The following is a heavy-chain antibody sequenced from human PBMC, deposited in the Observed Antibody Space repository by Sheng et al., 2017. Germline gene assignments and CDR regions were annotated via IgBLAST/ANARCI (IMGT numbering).Heavy chain of an antibody. CDR1: GFTVSSNY. J-gene: IGHJ6*03. CDR3: ARESYDFWSGYRHYYMDV. Sequence: EVQLVESGGGLIQPGGSLRLSCAASGFTVSSNYMSWVRQAPGKGLEWVSVIYSGGSTYYADSVKGRFTISRDNSKNTLYLQMNSLRAEDTAVYYCARESYDFWSGYRHYYMDVWGQGTTVTVSS. CDR2: IYSGGST. D-gene: IGHD3-3*01. V-gene: IGHV3-53*01.